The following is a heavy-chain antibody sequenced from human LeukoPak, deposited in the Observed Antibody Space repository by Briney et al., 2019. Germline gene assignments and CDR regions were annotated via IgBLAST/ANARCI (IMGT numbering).Heavy chain of an antibody. D-gene: IGHD2-2*02. CDR3: ARAKYLNWFDP. V-gene: IGHV4-59*01. CDR2: IYYSGST. CDR1: GGSISSYY. Sequence: KPSETLSLTCTVSGGSISSYYWSWIRQPPGKGLEWIGCIYYSGSTNYNPSLKSRVTISVDTSKNQFSLKLSSVTAADTAVYYCARAKYLNWFDPWGQGTLVTVSS. J-gene: IGHJ5*02.